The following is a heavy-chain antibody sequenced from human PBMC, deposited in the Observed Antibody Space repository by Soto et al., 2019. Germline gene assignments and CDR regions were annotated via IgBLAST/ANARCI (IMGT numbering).Heavy chain of an antibody. D-gene: IGHD2-21*02. CDR3: ARRYPVDCGGNSLHWYFEL. CDR1: GGSISSYY. Sequence: PSETLSLTCTVSGGSISSYYWSWIRQPPGKGLEWIGYIYYSGSTNYNPSLKSRDTISVDTSKNQFSLRLSSVTAADTDVYYCARRYPVDCGGNSLHWYFELWGRGTLVTVSS. V-gene: IGHV4-59*01. CDR2: IYYSGST. J-gene: IGHJ2*01.